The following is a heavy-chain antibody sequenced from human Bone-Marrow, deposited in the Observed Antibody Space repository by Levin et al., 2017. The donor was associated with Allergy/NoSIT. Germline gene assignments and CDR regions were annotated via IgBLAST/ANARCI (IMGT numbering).Heavy chain of an antibody. V-gene: IGHV4-61*01. Sequence: GSLRLSCTVSGGSVNRDFYYWSWIRQPPGKGLEWIGYIFYNGNTNYNPSLKRRVTISLDTSKNQFSLSLNSVTAADSAVYYCARAPHADYGGYYSYGMDVWGQGTTVTVSS. D-gene: IGHD4-17*01. CDR3: ARAPHADYGGYYSYGMDV. CDR2: IFYNGNT. CDR1: GGSVNRDFYY. J-gene: IGHJ6*02.